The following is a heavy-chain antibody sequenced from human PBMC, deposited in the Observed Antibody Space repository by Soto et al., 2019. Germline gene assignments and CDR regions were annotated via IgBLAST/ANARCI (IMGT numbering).Heavy chain of an antibody. CDR1: GGSISSGGYF. CDR3: ATYGSGTYKPTTFDY. V-gene: IGHV4-31*02. Sequence: QGPLQESGPGLVKPSQTLFLTWTFSGGSISSGGYFWSWIRQPPGKGPGLIGYSYYSGSTYYNPSLKSRVTISVDTSKNQFSLKLSSVTAADTAVYYCATYGSGTYKPTTFDYWGQGTLVTVSS. J-gene: IGHJ4*02. D-gene: IGHD3-10*01. CDR2: SYYSGST.